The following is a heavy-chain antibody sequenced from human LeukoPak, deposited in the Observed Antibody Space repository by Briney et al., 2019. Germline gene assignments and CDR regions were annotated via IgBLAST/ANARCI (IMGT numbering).Heavy chain of an antibody. CDR3: AKRCGIAAAGTCHY. CDR2: ISGSGGGT. J-gene: IGHJ4*02. V-gene: IGHV3-23*01. Sequence: GGSLRLSCAAAGVTFSNYAMSWVRQAPGKGLEWVSGISGSGGGTYYADSVKGRFTISRDESKNTLYLQMNSLRAEDTAVYYCAKRCGIAAAGTCHYWGQGTLATVSS. D-gene: IGHD6-13*01. CDR1: GVTFSNYA.